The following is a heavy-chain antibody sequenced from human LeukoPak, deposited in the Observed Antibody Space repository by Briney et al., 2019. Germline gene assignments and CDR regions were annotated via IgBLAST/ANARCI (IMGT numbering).Heavy chain of an antibody. J-gene: IGHJ5*02. Sequence: SETLSLTCTVSGGSISSYYWSWIRQPPGKGLEWIGYIYYSGSTNYNPSLKSRVTISVDTSKNQFSLKLSSVTAADTAVCYSARVRRSLWFGELFSGWFDPWGQGTLVTVSS. D-gene: IGHD3-10*01. CDR2: IYYSGST. V-gene: IGHV4-59*01. CDR1: GGSISSYY. CDR3: ARVRRSLWFGELFSGWFDP.